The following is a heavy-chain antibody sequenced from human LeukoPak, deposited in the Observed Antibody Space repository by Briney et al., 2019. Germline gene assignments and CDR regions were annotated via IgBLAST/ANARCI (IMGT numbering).Heavy chain of an antibody. D-gene: IGHD2-2*02. Sequence: GSLRLSCATSGFTFSSYAFHWVRQAPGKGLEWVATMSFDVNNKYYADSVRGRFTISRDNSKNTLYLQMNSLRAGDTAVYSCARGFCTSTSCYIDYWGQGTLVTVSS. CDR1: GFTFSSYA. J-gene: IGHJ4*02. V-gene: IGHV3-30*04. CDR2: MSFDVNNK. CDR3: ARGFCTSTSCYIDY.